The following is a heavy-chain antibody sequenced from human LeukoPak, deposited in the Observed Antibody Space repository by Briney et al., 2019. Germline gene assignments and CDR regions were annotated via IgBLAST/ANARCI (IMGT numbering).Heavy chain of an antibody. Sequence: PSETLSLTCTVXXGSISSSSYYWGWIRQPPGKGLEWIGSIYYSGSTYYNPSLKSRVTISVDTSKNQFSLKLSSVTAADTAVYYCARSIDYDFWSGFFYLDYWGQGTLVTVSS. V-gene: IGHV4-39*01. J-gene: IGHJ4*02. CDR1: XGSISSSSYY. D-gene: IGHD3-3*01. CDR3: ARSIDYDFWSGFFYLDY. CDR2: IYYSGST.